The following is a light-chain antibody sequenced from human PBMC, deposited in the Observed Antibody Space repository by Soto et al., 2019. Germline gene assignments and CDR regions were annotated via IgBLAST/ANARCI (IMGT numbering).Light chain of an antibody. CDR2: EGS. CDR1: SSDVGSYNL. CDR3: CSYNV. J-gene: IGLJ1*01. Sequence: QSALTQPASVSGSPGQSITISCTGTSSDVGSYNLVSWYQQHPGKAPKLMIYEGSKRPSGVSNRFSGSKSGNTASLTISGLQAEDEADYYCCSYNVFGTGTQLTVL. V-gene: IGLV2-23*01.